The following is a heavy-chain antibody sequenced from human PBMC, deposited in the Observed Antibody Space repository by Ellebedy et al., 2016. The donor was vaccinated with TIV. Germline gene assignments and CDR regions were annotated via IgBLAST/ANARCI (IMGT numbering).Heavy chain of an antibody. D-gene: IGHD3-22*01. CDR2: ISSKGGTI. CDR3: ARNYDHYYDSSGYGY. J-gene: IGHJ4*02. Sequence: GESLKISCAASGFTFSSYSMNWVRQAPGKGLEWVSHISSKGGTIYYADSVKGRFTISRDNAKNSLYLQMNSLRAEDTAVYYCARNYDHYYDSSGYGYWGQGTLVTVSS. V-gene: IGHV3-48*04. CDR1: GFTFSSYS.